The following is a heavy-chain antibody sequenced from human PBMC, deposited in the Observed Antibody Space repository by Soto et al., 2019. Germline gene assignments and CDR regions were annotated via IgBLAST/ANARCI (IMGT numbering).Heavy chain of an antibody. V-gene: IGHV1-8*01. J-gene: IGHJ5*02. Sequence: ASVKVSFKASGYTFTSYDINWVRQATGQGLEWMGWMNPNSGNTGYAQKFQGRVTMTRNTSISTAYMELSSLRSEDTAVYYCARQAVDYDFWSGYENWFDPWGQGTLVTVSS. CDR2: MNPNSGNT. CDR3: ARQAVDYDFWSGYENWFDP. CDR1: GYTFTSYD. D-gene: IGHD3-3*01.